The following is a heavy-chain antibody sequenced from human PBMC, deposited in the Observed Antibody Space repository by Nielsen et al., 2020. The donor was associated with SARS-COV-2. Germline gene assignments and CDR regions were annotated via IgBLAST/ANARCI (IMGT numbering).Heavy chain of an antibody. CDR3: ARVMGTYSSGWYYYYYGMDV. CDR1: GFTFSSYD. D-gene: IGHD6-19*01. Sequence: GESLKISCAAPGFTFSSYDMHWVRQATGKGLEWVSAIGTAGDTYYPGSVKGRFTISRENAKNSLYLQMNSLRAGDTAVYYCARVMGTYSSGWYYYYYGMDVWGQGTTVTVSS. V-gene: IGHV3-13*04. CDR2: IGTAGDT. J-gene: IGHJ6*02.